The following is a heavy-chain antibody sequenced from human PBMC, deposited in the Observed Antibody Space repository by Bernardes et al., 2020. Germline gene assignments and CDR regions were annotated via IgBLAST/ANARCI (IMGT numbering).Heavy chain of an antibody. J-gene: IGHJ4*02. CDR1: GFTLSNYW. Sequence: GSLRLSCVASGFTLSNYWMHWVRQGPGKGLVWVSRINSDGSSTNYADSVKGRFTISRDNAKNTLYLQMNSLRVEDTAVYYCVRDANWAFDNWGQGTLVTVSS. CDR2: INSDGSST. CDR3: VRDANWAFDN. V-gene: IGHV3-74*01. D-gene: IGHD7-27*01.